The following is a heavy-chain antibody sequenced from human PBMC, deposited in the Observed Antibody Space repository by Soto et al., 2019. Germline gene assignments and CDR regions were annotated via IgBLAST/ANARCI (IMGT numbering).Heavy chain of an antibody. D-gene: IGHD3-10*01. V-gene: IGHV1-18*01. Sequence: ASVKVSCKASDYIFTTYGISWVRQAPGQGLEWMGWVSPYSNITNYAQKFQGRVTMTTETSTSTGYMELRSLRSDDTAMYYCARNGERDLGLNYYFYYGMDVWGQGTSVTVSS. J-gene: IGHJ6*02. CDR1: DYIFTTYG. CDR2: VSPYSNIT. CDR3: ARNGERDLGLNYYFYYGMDV.